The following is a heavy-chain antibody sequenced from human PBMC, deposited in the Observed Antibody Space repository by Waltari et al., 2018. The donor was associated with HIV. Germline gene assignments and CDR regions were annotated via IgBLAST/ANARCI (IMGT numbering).Heavy chain of an antibody. CDR2: MNPNSGNT. D-gene: IGHD3-16*01. CDR1: GYTFPNHD. V-gene: IGHV1-8*01. J-gene: IGHJ4*02. Sequence: QVQLVQSGAEVKKPGASVKVSCRTSGYTFPNHDINWVRQAAGHGLEWMGWMNPNSGNTGFAQNFQGRVTMTRNSSISTAYMELRSLKSEDTALYYCARSLTSRPGYGGVMAFWGQGSLVTVSS. CDR3: ARSLTSRPGYGGVMAF.